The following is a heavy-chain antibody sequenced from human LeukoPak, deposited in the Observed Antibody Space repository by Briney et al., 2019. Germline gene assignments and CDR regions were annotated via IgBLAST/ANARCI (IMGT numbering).Heavy chain of an antibody. CDR1: GFTFSSYS. D-gene: IGHD6-19*01. Sequence: QSGGSLRLSCAASGFTFSSYSMNWVRQAPGKGLEWVSVIHPGGTIYYADSVKGTFTISRDNSKNTLYLEMNTLRVEDTAVYYCAMYSSAWYAVYWGQGTLVTVSS. CDR2: IHPGGTI. CDR3: AMYSSAWYAVY. J-gene: IGHJ4*02. V-gene: IGHV3-66*01.